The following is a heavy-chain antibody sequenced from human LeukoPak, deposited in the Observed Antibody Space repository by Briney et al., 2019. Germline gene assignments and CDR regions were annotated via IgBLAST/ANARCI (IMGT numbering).Heavy chain of an antibody. Sequence: GGSLRLSCAASGFTFSNAWMSWVRQAPGKGLEWVGRIKSKTDGGTTDYAAPVKGRFTISRDDSKNTLYLQMNSLRAEDTAEYYCAKRARYNSARATDFDSWGQGTQVTVSS. CDR2: IKSKTDGGTT. V-gene: IGHV3-15*01. CDR3: AKRARYNSARATDFDS. CDR1: GFTFSNAW. J-gene: IGHJ4*02. D-gene: IGHD6-19*01.